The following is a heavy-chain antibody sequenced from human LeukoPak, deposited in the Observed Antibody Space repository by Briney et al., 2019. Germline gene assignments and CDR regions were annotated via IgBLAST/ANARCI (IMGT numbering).Heavy chain of an antibody. D-gene: IGHD3-16*02. CDR1: GGSISSSSYY. J-gene: IGHJ4*02. Sequence: MPSETLSLTCTVSGGSISSSSYYWGWIRQPPGKGLEWIGEIYHSGSTNYNPSLKSRVTISVDKSKNQFSLKLSSVTAADTAVCYCARLYDYVWGSYRRRLRYFDYWGQGTLVTVSS. CDR3: ARLYDYVWGSYRRRLRYFDY. CDR2: IYHSGST. V-gene: IGHV4-39*07.